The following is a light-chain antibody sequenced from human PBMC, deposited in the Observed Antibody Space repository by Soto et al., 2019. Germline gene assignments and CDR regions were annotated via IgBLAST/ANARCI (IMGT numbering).Light chain of an antibody. J-gene: IGKJ4*01. CDR1: QSVSSN. CDR2: GAS. CDR3: QQYNNWPPLT. V-gene: IGKV3-15*01. Sequence: EIVMTQSPATLSVSPGERATLSCRASQSVSSNLAWDQQKPGQAHRLLIYGASTRATGIPARFSGSGSGTEFTLTISSLQSEDVAVYYCQQYNNWPPLTFGGGTKVEIK.